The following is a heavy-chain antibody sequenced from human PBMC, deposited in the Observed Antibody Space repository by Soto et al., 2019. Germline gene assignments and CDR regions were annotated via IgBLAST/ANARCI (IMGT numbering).Heavy chain of an antibody. CDR2: IIPLFGTA. J-gene: IGHJ4*02. D-gene: IGHD1-26*01. Sequence: QVQLVQSGAEVKKPGSSVKVSCKASGDTFSTYGISWVRQAPGQGLEWMGGIIPLFGTAKYAQKFQGRVTITADKSASTAYMELSNLRSEDTAVYYCVRDRGATTLYYFDYWGQGTLVTVSS. CDR3: VRDRGATTLYYFDY. V-gene: IGHV1-69*06. CDR1: GDTFSTYG.